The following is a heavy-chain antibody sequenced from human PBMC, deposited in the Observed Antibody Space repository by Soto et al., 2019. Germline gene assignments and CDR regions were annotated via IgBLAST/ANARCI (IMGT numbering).Heavy chain of an antibody. CDR1: GFTFSSYW. J-gene: IGHJ6*02. D-gene: IGHD2-2*01. CDR3: ARELGYCSSTSCSGMDYYYGMDV. Sequence: EAQLVESGGGLVQPGGSLRLSCAASGFTFSSYWMSWVRQAPGKGLEWVANIKQDGSEKYYVDSVKGRFTISRDNAKNSLYLQMNSLRAGDTAVYYCARELGYCSSTSCSGMDYYYGMDVWGQGTTVTVSS. V-gene: IGHV3-7*03. CDR2: IKQDGSEK.